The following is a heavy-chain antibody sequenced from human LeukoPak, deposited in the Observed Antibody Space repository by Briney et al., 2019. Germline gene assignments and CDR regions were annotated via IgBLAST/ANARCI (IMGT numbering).Heavy chain of an antibody. D-gene: IGHD3-10*01. J-gene: IGHJ6*02. CDR3: ARAWLTGGSYYAMDV. V-gene: IGHV3-30*02. CDR1: GFTFSSYG. Sequence: GGSLRLSCAASGFTFSSYGMHWVRQAPGKGLEWVAFIQYDGKQIYYTDSVKGRFTISRDNAKSSLYLQMNSLRAEDTAVYYCARAWLTGGSYYAMDVWGQGTTVTVSS. CDR2: IQYDGKQI.